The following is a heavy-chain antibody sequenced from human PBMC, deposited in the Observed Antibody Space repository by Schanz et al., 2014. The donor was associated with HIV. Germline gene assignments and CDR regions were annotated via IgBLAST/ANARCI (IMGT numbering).Heavy chain of an antibody. CDR2: INHSGNT. D-gene: IGHD4-17*01. J-gene: IGHJ4*01. CDR3: ARGDFGGNSVDH. V-gene: IGHV4-34*01. Sequence: QVLLHQWGAGLLKPSETLSLTCAVYGGSFRGFYWNWIRQAPGKGLEWIGEINHSGNTYKKPSLNSHVTISVDPSKTQFSLTLTSVTAADTAVYFCARGDFGGNSVDHWGHGNMVTVSS. CDR1: GGSFRGFY.